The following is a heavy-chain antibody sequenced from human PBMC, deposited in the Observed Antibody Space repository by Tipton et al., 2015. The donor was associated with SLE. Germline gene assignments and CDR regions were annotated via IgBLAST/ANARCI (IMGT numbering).Heavy chain of an antibody. Sequence: QSGAEVKKPGASVKVSCKASGYTFTSHYMHWVRQAPGQGLEWMGIINPSGGSTSYAQKFQGRVTMTTDTSTSTAYMELRSLRSDDTAVYYCAGDIFPCGGDCYSFAYWGQGTLVTVSS. D-gene: IGHD2-21*01. V-gene: IGHV1-46*01. CDR3: AGDIFPCGGDCYSFAY. CDR1: GYTFTSHY. J-gene: IGHJ4*02. CDR2: INPSGGST.